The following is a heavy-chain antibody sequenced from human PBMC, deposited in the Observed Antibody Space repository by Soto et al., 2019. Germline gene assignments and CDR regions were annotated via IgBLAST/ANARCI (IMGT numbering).Heavy chain of an antibody. CDR2: IWYDGSNK. D-gene: IGHD2-8*01. V-gene: IGHV3-33*01. J-gene: IGHJ6*02. CDR1: GFTFSSYG. CDR3: ARPHMVYAIPGGMDV. Sequence: QVQLVESGGGVVQPGRSLRLSCAASGFTFSSYGMHWVRQAPGKGLEWVAVIWYDGSNKYYADSVKGRFTISRDNSKNTLYLKMNRRRAEDTAVYYCARPHMVYAIPGGMDVWGQGTTVTVSS.